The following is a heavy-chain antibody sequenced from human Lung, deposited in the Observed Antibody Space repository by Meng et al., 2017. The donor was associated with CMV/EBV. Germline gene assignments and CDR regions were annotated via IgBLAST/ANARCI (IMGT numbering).Heavy chain of an antibody. Sequence: SGXXLVXPTQTLTLTCTFSGFSLSTSGVGVGWIRQPPGKALEWLALIYWNDDKRYSPSLKSRLTITKDTSKNQVVLTMTNMDPVDTATYYCAHSGLVVPAVRYWYFDPXGRGXLVTVSS. CDR3: AHSGLVVPAVRYWYFDP. D-gene: IGHD2-2*01. CDR1: GFSLSTSGVG. V-gene: IGHV2-5*01. J-gene: IGHJ2*01. CDR2: IYWNDDK.